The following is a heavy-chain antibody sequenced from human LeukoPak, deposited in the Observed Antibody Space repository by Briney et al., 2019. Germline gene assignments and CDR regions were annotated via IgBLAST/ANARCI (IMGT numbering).Heavy chain of an antibody. Sequence: GGSLRLSCVVSGSTFSNYSMNWVRQAPGKGMEWVSSISSSSSYIYYADSVKGRFTISRDNAKNSLYLQMNSLRAEDTAVYYCARDGRGYSGYDQFDYWGQGTLVTVSS. V-gene: IGHV3-21*01. D-gene: IGHD5-12*01. CDR1: GSTFSNYS. J-gene: IGHJ4*02. CDR3: ARDGRGYSGYDQFDY. CDR2: ISSSSSYI.